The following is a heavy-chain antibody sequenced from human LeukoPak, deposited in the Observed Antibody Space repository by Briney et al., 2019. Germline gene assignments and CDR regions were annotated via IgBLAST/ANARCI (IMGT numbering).Heavy chain of an antibody. V-gene: IGHV3-23*01. D-gene: IGHD3-22*01. CDR2: ISGRGAST. CDR3: ARDWTDSSGYYLYYFDY. Sequence: GGSLRLSCAASGFVFSNYAMSWVRQAPGKGLEWVSAISGRGASTYYADSVKGRFTISRDNSKNTLYLQMNSLRAEDTAVYYCARDWTDSSGYYLYYFDYWGQGTLVTVSS. CDR1: GFVFSNYA. J-gene: IGHJ4*02.